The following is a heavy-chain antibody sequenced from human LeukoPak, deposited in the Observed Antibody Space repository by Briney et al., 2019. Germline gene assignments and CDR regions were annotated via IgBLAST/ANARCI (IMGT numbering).Heavy chain of an antibody. Sequence: GGTLRLSCAASGFTFSSYGMSWVRQAPGKGLVWVSRINSDGSSTSYADSVKGRFTISRDNAKNTLYLQMNSLRAEDTAVYYCARTPATSDLWFGELLSYYYYYMDVWGKGTTVTVSS. V-gene: IGHV3-74*01. CDR3: ARTPATSDLWFGELLSYYYYYMDV. CDR2: INSDGSST. CDR1: GFTFSSYG. J-gene: IGHJ6*03. D-gene: IGHD3-10*01.